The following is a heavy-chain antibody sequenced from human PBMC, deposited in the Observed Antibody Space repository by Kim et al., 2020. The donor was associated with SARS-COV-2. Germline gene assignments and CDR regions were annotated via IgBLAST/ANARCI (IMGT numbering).Heavy chain of an antibody. V-gene: IGHV1-46*01. CDR1: GYTFTSYY. J-gene: IGHJ6*02. CDR3: ARAYLYDILTGRSYYYGMDV. CDR2: INPSGGST. Sequence: ASVKVSCKASGYTFTSYYMHWVRQAPGQGLEWMGIINPSGGSTSYAQKFQGRVTMTRDTSTSTVYMELSSLRSEDTAVYYCARAYLYDILTGRSYYYGMDVWGQGTTVTVSS. D-gene: IGHD3-9*01.